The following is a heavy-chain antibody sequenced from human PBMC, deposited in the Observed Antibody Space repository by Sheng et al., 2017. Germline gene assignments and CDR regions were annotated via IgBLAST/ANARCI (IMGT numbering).Heavy chain of an antibody. CDR1: GGTFFSYA. J-gene: IGHJ3*02. CDR3: ARGKNYYDSSGYYYRAFDI. CDR2: IIPILITT. V-gene: IGHV1-69*13. D-gene: IGHD3-22*01. Sequence: QVQLVQSGAEVKKPGSSVKVSCKASGGTFFSYAINWVRQAPGQGLEWMGGIIPILITTDYAQKFQGRVTVTADESSSTVYMELSSLSSEDTAVYYCARGKNYYDSSGYYYRAFDIWGQGTLVTVAS.